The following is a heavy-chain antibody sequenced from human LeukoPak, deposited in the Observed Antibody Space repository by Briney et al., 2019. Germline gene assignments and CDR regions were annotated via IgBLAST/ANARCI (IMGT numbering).Heavy chain of an antibody. V-gene: IGHV4-4*07. Sequence: SEALSLTCTVSGDSITSYYWSWIRQPAGKGLEWIGRIYTSGSTNYSPSLKSRVTISVDTSKNQFSLKVSSVTAADTAVYYCARRDLKDWYFDLWGRGTLVTVSS. CDR2: IYTSGST. CDR1: GDSITSYY. CDR3: ARRDLKDWYFDL. J-gene: IGHJ2*01.